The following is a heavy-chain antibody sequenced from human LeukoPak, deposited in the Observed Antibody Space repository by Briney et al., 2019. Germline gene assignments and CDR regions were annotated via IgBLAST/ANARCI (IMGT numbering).Heavy chain of an antibody. V-gene: IGHV4-59*12. CDR2: VFYSGST. CDR3: ARDPSGSYPDY. Sequence: SETLSLTCTVSGGSISSYYWSWIRQPPGEGLEWIGYVFYSGSTNYNPSLKSRVTISVDTSKNQFSLKLTSVPAADTAVYYCARDPSGSYPDYWGQGTLVTVSS. D-gene: IGHD3-22*01. CDR1: GGSISSYY. J-gene: IGHJ4*02.